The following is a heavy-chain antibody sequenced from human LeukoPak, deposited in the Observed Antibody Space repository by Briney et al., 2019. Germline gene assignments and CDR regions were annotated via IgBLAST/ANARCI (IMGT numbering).Heavy chain of an antibody. CDR3: AKGRYYYDSSGYCAPDY. CDR1: GFTFSSYA. CDR2: ISGSSGST. V-gene: IGHV3-23*01. J-gene: IGHJ4*02. Sequence: GGSLRLSCAASGFTFSSYAMSWVRQAPGKGLEWVSAISGSSGSTYYADSVKGRFTISRDNSKNTLYLQMNSLRAEDTAVYYCAKGRYYYDSSGYCAPDYWGQGTLVTVSS. D-gene: IGHD3-22*01.